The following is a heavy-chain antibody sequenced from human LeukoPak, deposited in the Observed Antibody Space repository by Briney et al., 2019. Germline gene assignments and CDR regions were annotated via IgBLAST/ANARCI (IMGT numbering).Heavy chain of an antibody. CDR3: ARDSSSFNGNWFDP. CDR2: INPNSGGT. Sequence: ASVKVSCKASGYTFTGYYMHWVRQAPGQGLEWMGWINPNSGGTNYAQKFQGWVTMPRDTSISTAYMELSRLRSDDTAVYYCARDSSSFNGNWFDPWGQGTLVTGSS. D-gene: IGHD6-13*01. J-gene: IGHJ5*02. CDR1: GYTFTGYY. V-gene: IGHV1-2*04.